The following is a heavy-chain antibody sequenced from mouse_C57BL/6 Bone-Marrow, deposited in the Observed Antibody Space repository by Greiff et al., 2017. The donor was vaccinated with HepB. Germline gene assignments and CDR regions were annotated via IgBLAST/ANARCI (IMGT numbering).Heavy chain of an antibody. CDR2: IYPGDGDT. Sequence: VQRVESGPELVKPGASVKISCKASGYAFSSSWMNWVKQRPGKGLEWIGRIYPGDGDTNYNGKFKGKATLTADKSSSTAYMQLSSLTSEDSAVYFCARGDSNPFAYWGQGTLVTVSA. D-gene: IGHD2-5*01. CDR3: ARGDSNPFAY. V-gene: IGHV1-82*01. CDR1: GYAFSSSW. J-gene: IGHJ3*01.